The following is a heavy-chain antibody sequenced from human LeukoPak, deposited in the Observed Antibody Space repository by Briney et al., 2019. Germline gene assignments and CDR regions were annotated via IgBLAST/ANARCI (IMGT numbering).Heavy chain of an antibody. CDR3: ARGPDYGDRLDYFDY. Sequence: GGSLRLSCAASGFDLNTYEMNWVRQAPGKGLEWVANIKQDGSQYYVDSVKGRFIISRDNAKNSLSLQMNSLRVEDTAVYYCARGPDYGDRLDYFDYWGQGTLVTVSS. J-gene: IGHJ4*02. CDR2: IKQDGSQ. CDR1: GFDLNTYE. D-gene: IGHD4-17*01. V-gene: IGHV3-7*01.